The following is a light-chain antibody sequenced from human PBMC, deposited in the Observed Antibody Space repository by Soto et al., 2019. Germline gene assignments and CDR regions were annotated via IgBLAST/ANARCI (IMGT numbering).Light chain of an antibody. J-gene: IGLJ2*01. CDR3: NSYTSSNTLV. CDR2: DVS. Sequence: QSALTQPASVSGTPGQSITISCTGTSSDVGGYKYVSWYQQHPGKAPKLLIFDVSNRPSGVSDRFSASKSGNTASLTISGLQAEDEADYYCNSYTSSNTLVFGGGTKVTVL. V-gene: IGLV2-14*01. CDR1: SSDVGGYKY.